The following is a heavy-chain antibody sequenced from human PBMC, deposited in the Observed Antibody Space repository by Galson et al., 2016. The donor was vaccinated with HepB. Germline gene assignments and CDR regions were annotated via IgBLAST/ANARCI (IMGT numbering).Heavy chain of an antibody. V-gene: IGHV4-31*03. Sequence: TLSLTCTVSGGSISSVNYYWSWIRQHPGKGLEWVGYIFYSGTTRYNPSLKSRVTISMDTSKNHFSLKLNSMTAADTAVYYCARTTGDCGGDCSWFDPWGQGTLVTVSS. D-gene: IGHD2-21*02. J-gene: IGHJ5*01. CDR1: GGSISSVNYY. CDR3: ARTTGDCGGDCSWFDP. CDR2: IFYSGTT.